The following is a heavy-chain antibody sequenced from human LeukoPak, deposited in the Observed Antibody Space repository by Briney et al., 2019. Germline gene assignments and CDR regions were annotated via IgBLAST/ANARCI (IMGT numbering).Heavy chain of an antibody. CDR3: ARHKGSSSWFDP. Sequence: PSETLSLTCTVSGGSIISSNDYWGWIRQPPGRDLEWIGHIYYTGTTYYNPSLRSRVTISVDTSKNQFSLKVNSVTAADPAVYFCARHKGSSSWFDPWGEGTLVTVSS. CDR2: IYYTGTT. J-gene: IGHJ5*02. CDR1: GGSIISSNDY. V-gene: IGHV4-39*01. D-gene: IGHD6-6*01.